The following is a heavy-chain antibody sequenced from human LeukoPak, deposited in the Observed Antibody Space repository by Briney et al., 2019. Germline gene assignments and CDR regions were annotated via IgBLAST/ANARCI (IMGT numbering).Heavy chain of an antibody. CDR2: INHSGST. Sequence: GSLRLSCAASGFTFSSYGMHWIRQPPGKGLEWIGEINHSGSTNYNPSLKSRVTISVDTSKNQFSLKLSSVTAADTAVYYCARRRITMIVVVITPFDYWGQGTLVTVSS. V-gene: IGHV4-34*01. J-gene: IGHJ4*02. D-gene: IGHD3-22*01. CDR1: GFTFSSYG. CDR3: ARRRITMIVVVITPFDY.